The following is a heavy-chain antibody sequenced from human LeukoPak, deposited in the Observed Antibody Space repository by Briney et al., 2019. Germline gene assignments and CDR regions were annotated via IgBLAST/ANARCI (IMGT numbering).Heavy chain of an antibody. J-gene: IGHJ6*03. CDR1: GFTFSDST. CDR2: IRSKANNYAT. Sequence: GGSLRLSCAASGFTFSDSTMHWVRQASGKGLEWVGRIRSKANNYATVYAASVKGRFTISRDDSKNTAYLQMNSLKTEDTAVYYCTRSGGYCSSTSCSYYYHYMDVWGKGTTITVSS. D-gene: IGHD2-2*01. V-gene: IGHV3-73*01. CDR3: TRSGGYCSSTSCSYYYHYMDV.